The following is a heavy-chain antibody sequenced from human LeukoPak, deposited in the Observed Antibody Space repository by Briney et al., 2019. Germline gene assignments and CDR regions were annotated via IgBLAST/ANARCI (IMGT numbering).Heavy chain of an antibody. CDR3: ARDPPYCSGGSCYSRDAFDI. J-gene: IGHJ3*02. Sequence: GGSLRLSCAASGFTFSSYGMHWVRQAPGKGLEWVSVIYSGGSTYYADSVKGRFTISRDNSKNTLYLQMNSLRAEDTAVYYCARDPPYCSGGSCYSRDAFDIWGQGTMVTVSS. D-gene: IGHD2-15*01. CDR2: IYSGGST. CDR1: GFTFSSYG. V-gene: IGHV3-NL1*01.